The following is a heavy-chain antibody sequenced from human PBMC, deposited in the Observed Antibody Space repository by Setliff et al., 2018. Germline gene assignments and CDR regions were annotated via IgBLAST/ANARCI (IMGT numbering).Heavy chain of an antibody. D-gene: IGHD2-2*01. V-gene: IGHV3-33*08. Sequence: PGGSLRLSCAASGFTFSSYRMHWVRQAPGKGLEWVAVIWDDGGNKYHADSVKGRFTISRDNSKNTLYLQMNSLRPEDKAVYFCARVAMGASCSGTSCQKYRFDYWGQGTLVTVSS. J-gene: IGHJ4*02. CDR1: GFTFSSYR. CDR2: IWDDGGNK. CDR3: ARVAMGASCSGTSCQKYRFDY.